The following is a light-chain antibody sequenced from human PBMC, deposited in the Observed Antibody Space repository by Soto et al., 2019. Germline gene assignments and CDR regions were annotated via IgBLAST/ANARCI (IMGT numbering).Light chain of an antibody. V-gene: IGKV3-20*01. CDR3: QQYHSWPPRT. Sequence: EIVLTQSPGTLSLSPGERATLSCRASQSVSSSYLAWYQQKPGQAPRLLIYGASSRATGIPDRSSGSGSGTDFTLTISRLEPEDFAVYYCQQYHSWPPRTFGQGTKVDIK. CDR2: GAS. J-gene: IGKJ1*01. CDR1: QSVSSSY.